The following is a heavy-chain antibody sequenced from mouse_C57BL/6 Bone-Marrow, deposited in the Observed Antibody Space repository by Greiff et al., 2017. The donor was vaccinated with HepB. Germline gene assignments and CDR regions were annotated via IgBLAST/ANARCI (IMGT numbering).Heavy chain of an antibody. CDR3: ARRGIYSAWFAY. D-gene: IGHD2-1*01. Sequence: VQLQQPGPELVKPGDSVKISCKASGYSFTGYFMNWVMQSHGKSLEWIGRINPYNGDTFYNQKFKGKATLTVDKSSSTAHMELRSLTSEDSAVYYCARRGIYSAWFAYWGQGTLVTVSA. CDR1: GYSFTGYF. V-gene: IGHV1-20*01. CDR2: INPYNGDT. J-gene: IGHJ3*01.